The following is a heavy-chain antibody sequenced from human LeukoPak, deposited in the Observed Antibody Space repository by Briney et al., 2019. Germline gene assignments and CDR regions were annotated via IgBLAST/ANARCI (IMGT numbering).Heavy chain of an antibody. Sequence: GGSLGLSCAASGFTFSSYSMNWVRQAPGKGLEWVSSISSSSSYIYYADSVKGRFTISRDNAKNSLYLQMNSLRAEDTAVYHCASHQEWQLPSGFDIWGQGTMVTVSS. CDR1: GFTFSSYS. V-gene: IGHV3-21*04. J-gene: IGHJ3*02. D-gene: IGHD2-15*01. CDR3: ASHQEWQLPSGFDI. CDR2: ISSSSSYI.